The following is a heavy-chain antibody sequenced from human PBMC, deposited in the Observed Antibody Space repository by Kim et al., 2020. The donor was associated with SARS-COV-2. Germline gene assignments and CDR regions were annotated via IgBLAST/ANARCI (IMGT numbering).Heavy chain of an antibody. V-gene: IGHV3-21*01. CDR1: GFTFSSYS. D-gene: IGHD3-10*01. CDR3: ARVPYYYGSGSFSSVPYYYYYYYGMDV. J-gene: IGHJ6*02. CDR2: ISSSSSYI. Sequence: GGSLRLSCAASGFTFSSYSMNWVRQAPGKGLEWVSSISSSSSYIYYADSVKGRFTISRDNAKNSLYLQMNSLRAEDTAVYYCARVPYYYGSGSFSSVPYYYYYYYGMDVWGQGTTVTVSS.